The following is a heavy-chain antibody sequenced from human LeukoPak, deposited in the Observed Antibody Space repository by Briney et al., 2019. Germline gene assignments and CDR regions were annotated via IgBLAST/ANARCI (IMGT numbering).Heavy chain of an antibody. Sequence: KPSETLSLTCAVYGGSFSGYYWSWIRQPPGKGLEWIGEINHSGSTNYNPSLKSRVTISVDTSKNQFSLKLSSVTAADTAVYYCARRITMVRGVIITWLDPWGQGTLVTVSS. CDR2: INHSGST. V-gene: IGHV4-34*01. CDR1: GGSFSGYY. CDR3: ARRITMVRGVIITWLDP. D-gene: IGHD3-10*01. J-gene: IGHJ5*02.